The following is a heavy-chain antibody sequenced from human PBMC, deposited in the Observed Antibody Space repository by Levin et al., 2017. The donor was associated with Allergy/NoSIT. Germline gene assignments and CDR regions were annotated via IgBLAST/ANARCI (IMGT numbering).Heavy chain of an antibody. Sequence: PGGSLRLSCAASGFTFSSYAMTWVRQVPGKGLEWVSSLSGGGGSTYYADSVKGRFTISRDNSKNTLYLQMNSLRAEDTAVYYCAKDPTPFYYFDYWGQGTLVTVSS. CDR3: AKDPTPFYYFDY. J-gene: IGHJ4*02. CDR2: LSGGGGST. CDR1: GFTFSSYA. V-gene: IGHV3-23*01.